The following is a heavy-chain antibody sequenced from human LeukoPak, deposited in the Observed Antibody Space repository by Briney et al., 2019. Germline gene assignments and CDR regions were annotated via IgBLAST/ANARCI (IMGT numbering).Heavy chain of an antibody. CDR3: ARDRAGVSANWFDP. CDR1: GYTYVSYA. CDR2: INPNGGGT. J-gene: IGHJ5*02. V-gene: IGHV1-2*02. D-gene: IGHD3-10*01. Sequence: ASVKVSCKASGYTYVSYAISWVRQAPGQGLEWMGWINPNGGGTNYAQKFQGRVTMTRDTSISTAYMELSRLRSDDTAVYYCARDRAGVSANWFDPWGQGTLVTVSS.